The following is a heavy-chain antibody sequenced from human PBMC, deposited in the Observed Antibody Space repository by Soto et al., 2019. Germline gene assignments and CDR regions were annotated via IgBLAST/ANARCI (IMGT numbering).Heavy chain of an antibody. J-gene: IGHJ4*02. D-gene: IGHD2-15*01. V-gene: IGHV4-59*01. CDR2: IYYSGST. Sequence: SETLSLTCTVSGGSISSYYWSWIRQPPGKGLEWIGYIYYSGSTNYNPSLNSRVTISVDTSKNQFSLKLSSVTAADTAVYYCARDRSRCSGGSCYPVLDYWGQGTLVTVSS. CDR3: ARDRSRCSGGSCYPVLDY. CDR1: GGSISSYY.